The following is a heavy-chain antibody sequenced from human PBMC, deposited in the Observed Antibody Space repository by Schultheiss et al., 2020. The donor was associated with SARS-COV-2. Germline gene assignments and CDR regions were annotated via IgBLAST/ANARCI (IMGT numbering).Heavy chain of an antibody. J-gene: IGHJ4*02. V-gene: IGHV3-30*04. CDR2: ISYDGSNK. CDR1: GFTFSSYA. Sequence: GGSLRLSCAASGFTFSSYAMHWVRQAPGKGLEWVAVISYDGSNKYYADSVKGRFTISRDSSKNTLSLQMNSLRAEDTAVYYCAREYSSGWYGVDYWGQGTLVTVSS. CDR3: AREYSSGWYGVDY. D-gene: IGHD6-19*01.